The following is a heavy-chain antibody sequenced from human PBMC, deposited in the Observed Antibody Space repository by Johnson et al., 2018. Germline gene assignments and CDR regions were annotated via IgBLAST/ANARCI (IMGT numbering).Heavy chain of an antibody. CDR3: ARALLGSYDAFDI. D-gene: IGHD1-26*01. CDR1: GGSISSYY. V-gene: IGHV4-59*01. CDR2: IYYSGST. J-gene: IGHJ3*02. Sequence: QVQLQESGPGLVKPSETLSLTCTVSGGSISSYYWSWIRQPPGKGLEWIGYIYYSGSTNYNPSLKSRVTISVATSKNQFSLKLSSVTAADTAVYYCARALLGSYDAFDIWGQGTMVTVSS.